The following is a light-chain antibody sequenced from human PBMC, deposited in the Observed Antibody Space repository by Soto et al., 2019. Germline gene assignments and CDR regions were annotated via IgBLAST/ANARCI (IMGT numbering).Light chain of an antibody. V-gene: IGLV2-14*01. CDR1: SSDVGGYNY. CDR3: SSYTSSSTRV. Sequence: QSALTQPASVSGSPGQSITISCTGTSSDVGGYNYVSWYQQNPGKAPKLGIYEVSNRPSGVSNRFSGSKSGNTASLTISGLQAEDEADYYCSSYTSSSTRVFGGGTKLTVL. J-gene: IGLJ3*02. CDR2: EVS.